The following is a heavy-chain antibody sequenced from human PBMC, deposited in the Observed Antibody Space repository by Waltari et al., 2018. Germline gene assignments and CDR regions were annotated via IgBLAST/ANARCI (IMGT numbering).Heavy chain of an antibody. Sequence: TVSGGSISSSSYYWGWIRQPPGKGLEWIGYIYYSGSTYYNPSLKSRVTISVDTSKNQFSLKLSSVTAADTAVYYCARGRDDYAFDYWGQGTLVTVSS. CDR1: GGSISSSSYY. V-gene: IGHV4-31*02. D-gene: IGHD4-17*01. CDR3: ARGRDDYAFDY. J-gene: IGHJ4*02. CDR2: IYYSGST.